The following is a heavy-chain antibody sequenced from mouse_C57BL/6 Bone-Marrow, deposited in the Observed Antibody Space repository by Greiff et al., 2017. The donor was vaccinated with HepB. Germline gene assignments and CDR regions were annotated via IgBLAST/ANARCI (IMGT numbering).Heavy chain of an antibody. Sequence: EVHLVESGGGLVQPGGSLKLSCAASGFTFSDYYMYWVRQTPEKRLEWVAYISNGGGSTYYPDTVKGRFTISRDNAKNTLYLQMSRLKSEDTAMYYCAKAYYSNYLFAYWGQGTLVTVSA. V-gene: IGHV5-12*01. CDR3: AKAYYSNYLFAY. CDR1: GFTFSDYY. J-gene: IGHJ3*01. D-gene: IGHD2-5*01. CDR2: ISNGGGST.